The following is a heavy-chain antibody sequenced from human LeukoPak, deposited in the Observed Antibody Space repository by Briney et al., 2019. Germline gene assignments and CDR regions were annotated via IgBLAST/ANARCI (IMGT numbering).Heavy chain of an antibody. CDR2: ISYDGSNK. CDR1: GFTFSSYA. Sequence: GGSLRLSCAASGFTFSSYAMHWVRQAPGKGLEWVAVISYDGSNKYYADSVKGRFTISRDNSKNTLYLQMNSLRAEDTAVYYCAKDITMVRGVGGLFDYWGQGTLVTVSS. D-gene: IGHD3-10*01. CDR3: AKDITMVRGVGGLFDY. J-gene: IGHJ4*02. V-gene: IGHV3-30-3*01.